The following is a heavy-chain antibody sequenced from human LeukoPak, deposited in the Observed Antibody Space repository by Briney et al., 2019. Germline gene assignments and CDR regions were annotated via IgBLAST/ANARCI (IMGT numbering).Heavy chain of an antibody. CDR3: ARDLMDYDVSTGLHHYYMDV. CDR1: GFTFSSYW. Sequence: QPGGYLRLSCVASGFTFSSYWMHWVRQDPRKGLVWVSRINGDGSNINYADSVRGRFTISRDNAKNTLYLQMNTLRVEDTAVYYCARDLMDYDVSTGLHHYYMDVWGQGTTVTVSS. J-gene: IGHJ6*02. D-gene: IGHD3-9*01. V-gene: IGHV3-74*01. CDR2: INGDGSNI.